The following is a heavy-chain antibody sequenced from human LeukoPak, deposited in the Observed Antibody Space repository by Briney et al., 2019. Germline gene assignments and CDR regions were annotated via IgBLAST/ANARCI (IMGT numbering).Heavy chain of an antibody. J-gene: IGHJ4*02. Sequence: SETLSHTCTVSGGSITGYYWSWIRQPPGKALEWIGYIYYSGSTYYNPSLKSRVTISVDTSKNQFSLRLSSVTAADTAVYYCARAGGRVDLWGPGTLVTVSS. CDR1: GGSITGYY. V-gene: IGHV4-59*01. CDR2: IYYSGST. D-gene: IGHD3-10*01. CDR3: ARAGGRVDL.